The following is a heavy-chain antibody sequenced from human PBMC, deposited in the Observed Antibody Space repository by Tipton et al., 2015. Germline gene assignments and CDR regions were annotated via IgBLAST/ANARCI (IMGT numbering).Heavy chain of an antibody. V-gene: IGHV3-43D*04. CDR1: GFTFDDYA. CDR3: AKDKGHGSGSHYNFGGLDC. Sequence: GSLRLSCAASGFTFDDYAMHWVRQILGKGLEWVSLITGDGDTTYYPDSLKGRFSVSRDNSKNSLYLQMNNVRVEDTALYYCAKDKGHGSGSHYNFGGLDCWGQGTLVTVSS. D-gene: IGHD3-10*01. CDR2: ITGDGDTT. J-gene: IGHJ4*02.